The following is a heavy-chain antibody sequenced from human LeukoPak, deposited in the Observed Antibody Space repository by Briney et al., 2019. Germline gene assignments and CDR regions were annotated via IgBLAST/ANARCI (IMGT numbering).Heavy chain of an antibody. Sequence: PGGSLRLSCAASGFIFSNTWMAWVRQAPGKGPEWVAYINQDGGETNYVDSVRGRFTVSRDNVKNSLYLQMNSLRADDTAVYYCARDGRPLDYWGQGTLVTVSS. CDR1: GFIFSNTW. V-gene: IGHV3-7*03. CDR3: ARDGRPLDY. J-gene: IGHJ4*02. CDR2: INQDGGET.